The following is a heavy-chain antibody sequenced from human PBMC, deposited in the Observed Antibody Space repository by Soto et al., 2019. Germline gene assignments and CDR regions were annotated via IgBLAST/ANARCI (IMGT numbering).Heavy chain of an antibody. CDR1: GFTFSDYA. J-gene: IGHJ4*02. CDR2: ISGRAAST. Sequence: GGSLRLSCAASGFTFSDYAMRWVRQAPGKGLEWVSTISGRAASTFYADSLEGRFTISRDNSKNKLYLQMHSLRAEDTAVYYCAKRTDGYNVGLFDYWGQGTLVTVSS. D-gene: IGHD5-12*01. CDR3: AKRTDGYNVGLFDY. V-gene: IGHV3-23*01.